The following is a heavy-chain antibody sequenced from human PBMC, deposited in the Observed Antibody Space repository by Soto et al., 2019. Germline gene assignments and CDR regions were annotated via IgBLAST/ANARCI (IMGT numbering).Heavy chain of an antibody. D-gene: IGHD3-9*01. V-gene: IGHV3-64D*06. J-gene: IGHJ5*02. Sequence: GGSLRLSCSASGFTCSEYSMHWVRQAPGKGLQYVSTISSYGDITYYADSVKGRFTISRDNSRNTLYLQMNSLRPEDTAVYYCVKVSTFYDILTGYYSTNFFDPWGQGTLVTVSS. CDR3: VKVSTFYDILTGYYSTNFFDP. CDR2: ISSYGDIT. CDR1: GFTCSEYS.